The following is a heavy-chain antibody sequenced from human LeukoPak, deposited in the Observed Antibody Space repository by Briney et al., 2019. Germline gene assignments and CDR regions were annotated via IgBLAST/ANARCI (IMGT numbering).Heavy chain of an antibody. CDR3: ARVKTTVTTYWFDP. CDR2: ISSGSDII. Sequence: GGSLRLSCAASGFSFSTYNMNWVRQAPGKGLEWVSYISSGSDIIHYADSVKGRFTISRDNAKHSLYLQMNNLRDEDTAVYYCARVKTTVTTYWFDPWGQGTLVTVSS. V-gene: IGHV3-48*02. D-gene: IGHD4-17*01. CDR1: GFSFSTYN. J-gene: IGHJ5*02.